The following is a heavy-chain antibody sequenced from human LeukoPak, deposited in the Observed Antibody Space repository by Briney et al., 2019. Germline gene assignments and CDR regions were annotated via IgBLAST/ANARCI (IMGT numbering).Heavy chain of an antibody. D-gene: IGHD7-27*01. CDR2: MNPNSGNT. Sequence: ASVKVSCKASGGTFSSYAISWVRQAPGQGLEWMGWMNPNSGNTGYAQKFQGRVTMTRDTSISTAYMELSRLRSDDTAVYYCARWGRRFYYNYRDVGGKGPTVTVPS. CDR3: ARWGRRFYYNYRDV. CDR1: GGTFSSYA. J-gene: IGHJ6*03. V-gene: IGHV1-8*02.